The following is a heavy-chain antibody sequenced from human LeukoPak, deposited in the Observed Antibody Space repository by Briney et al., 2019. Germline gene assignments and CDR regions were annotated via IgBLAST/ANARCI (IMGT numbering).Heavy chain of an antibody. J-gene: IGHJ4*02. V-gene: IGHV1-8*01. CDR2: MNPNSGDT. CDR3: ARGERITIFGALGY. Sequence: ASVKVSCKASGYTFSYDINWVRQATGQGLEWMGWMNPNSGDTDYAQKFQGRVTMTRNTSISTAYMELSSLTSEDTAVYYCARGERITIFGALGYWGQGTLVTVSS. CDR1: GYTFSYD. D-gene: IGHD3-3*01.